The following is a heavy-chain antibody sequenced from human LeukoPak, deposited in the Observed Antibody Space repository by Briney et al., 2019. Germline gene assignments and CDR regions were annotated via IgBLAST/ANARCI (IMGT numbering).Heavy chain of an antibody. CDR3: ARDQRKMITYYYGSGSSSYGPMDV. CDR1: GYTFTSYD. CDR2: MNPNSGNT. J-gene: IGHJ6*03. V-gene: IGHV1-8*01. Sequence: ASVKVSCKASGYTFTSYDINWVRQATGQGLEWMGWMNPNSGNTGYAQKFQGRVTMTRNTSISTAYMELSSLRSEDTAVYYCARDQRKMITYYYGSGSSSYGPMDVWGKGTTVTISS. D-gene: IGHD3-10*01.